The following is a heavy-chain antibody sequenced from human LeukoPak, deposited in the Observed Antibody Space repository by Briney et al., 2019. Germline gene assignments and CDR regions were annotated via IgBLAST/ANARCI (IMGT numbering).Heavy chain of an antibody. CDR1: GGSISSSGYY. Sequence: SKTLSLTCTVSGGSISSSGYYWGWIRQPPGKGLEWIASIYYSGSTYYNPSLKSRVTISVDTSKNQLSLKLSSLTAADTAVYYCARHEYSGSYYGLSWFDPWGQGTLVTVSS. CDR2: IYYSGST. D-gene: IGHD1-26*01. J-gene: IGHJ5*02. CDR3: ARHEYSGSYYGLSWFDP. V-gene: IGHV4-39*01.